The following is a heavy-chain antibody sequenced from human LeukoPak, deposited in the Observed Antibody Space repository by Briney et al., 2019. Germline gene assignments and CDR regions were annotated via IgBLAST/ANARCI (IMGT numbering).Heavy chain of an antibody. CDR3: ARGGRGFLEWLPPRFDP. J-gene: IGHJ5*02. CDR1: GYTFTSYG. CDR2: ISAYNGNT. V-gene: IGHV1-18*01. D-gene: IGHD3-3*01. Sequence: ASVKVSCKASGYTFTSYGISWVRQAPGQGLEWTGWISAYNGNTNYAQKLQGRVTMTTDTSTSTAYMELRSLRSDDTAVYYCARGGRGFLEWLPPRFDPWGQGTLVTVSS.